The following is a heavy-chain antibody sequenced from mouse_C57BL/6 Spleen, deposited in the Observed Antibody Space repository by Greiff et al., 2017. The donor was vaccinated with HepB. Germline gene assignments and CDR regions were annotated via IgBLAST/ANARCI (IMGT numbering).Heavy chain of an antibody. V-gene: IGHV1-64*01. D-gene: IGHD1-1*01. CDR3: GLITTVVATGAMDY. J-gene: IGHJ4*01. CDR1: GYTFTSYW. CDR2: IHPNSGST. Sequence: QVQLQQSGAELVKPGASVKLSCKASGYTFTSYWMHWVKQRPGQGLEWIGMIHPNSGSTNYNEKFKSKATLTVDKSSSTAYMQLSSLTSEDSAVYYCGLITTVVATGAMDYWGQGTSVTVSS.